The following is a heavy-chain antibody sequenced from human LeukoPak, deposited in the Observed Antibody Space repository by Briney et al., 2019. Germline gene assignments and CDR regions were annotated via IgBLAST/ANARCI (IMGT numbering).Heavy chain of an antibody. CDR2: IRYDGSNK. CDR1: GFTFSSYG. V-gene: IGHV3-30*02. D-gene: IGHD2-2*01. J-gene: IGHJ4*02. Sequence: PGGSLRLSCAASGFTFSSYGMHWVRQAPGKGLEWVAFIRYDGSNKYYADSLKGRFTISRDNSKNTLYLQMNSLRAEDTAVYYCSLDCSSTSCYSFDYWGQGTLVTVSS. CDR3: SLDCSSTSCYSFDY.